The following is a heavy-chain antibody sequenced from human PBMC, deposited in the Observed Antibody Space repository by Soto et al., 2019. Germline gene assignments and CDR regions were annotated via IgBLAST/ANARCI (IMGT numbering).Heavy chain of an antibody. CDR2: ISGSGGST. D-gene: IGHD3-10*01. V-gene: IGHV3-23*01. Sequence: EVQLLESGGGLVQPGGSLRLSCAASGFTFSSYAMSWVRQAPGKGLEWVSAISGSGGSTYYGDSVKGRFTISRDNSKNTLYLQMNSLRAEDTAVYYWAKLRFGDLDYLLDFWGQGTLVTVSS. CDR1: GFTFSSYA. CDR3: AKLRFGDLDYLLDF. J-gene: IGHJ4*02.